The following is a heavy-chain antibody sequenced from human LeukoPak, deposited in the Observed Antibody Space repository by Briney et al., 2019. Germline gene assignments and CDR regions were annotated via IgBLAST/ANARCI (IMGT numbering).Heavy chain of an antibody. CDR2: IGLASGFV. CDR1: GFTFSDYS. V-gene: IGHV3-21*05. J-gene: IGHJ4*02. CDR3: ARDHNWAFDS. D-gene: IGHD1-20*01. Sequence: PGGSLSLSCAASGFTFSDYSMNWVRRAPGRGVEWISYIGLASGFVSYADSVKGRFSISSDTARNSVYLQMSSLRAEDTAVYYCARDHNWAFDSWGQGTLVTVSS.